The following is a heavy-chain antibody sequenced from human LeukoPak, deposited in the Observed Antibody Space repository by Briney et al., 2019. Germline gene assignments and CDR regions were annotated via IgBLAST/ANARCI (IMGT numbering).Heavy chain of an antibody. CDR3: AKDVSEEPNDAFDI. Sequence: LAGGSLRLSCAASGFTVSSNYMSWVRQAPGKGLKWVSVIYSGGSTYYADSVKGRLTISRDNSKNTLYLQMNSLRAEDTAVYYCAKDVSEEPNDAFDIWGQGTMVTVSS. J-gene: IGHJ3*02. CDR2: IYSGGST. V-gene: IGHV3-53*01. CDR1: GFTVSSNY.